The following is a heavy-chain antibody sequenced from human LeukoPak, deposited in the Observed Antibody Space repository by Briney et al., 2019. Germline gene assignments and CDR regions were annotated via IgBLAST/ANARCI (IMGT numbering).Heavy chain of an antibody. CDR3: ASGYSGYDYSQSWGYYYYYMDV. CDR1: GGSISSGSYY. CDR2: IYTSGNT. V-gene: IGHV4-61*02. D-gene: IGHD5-12*01. Sequence: SQTLSLTCTVSGGSISSGSYYWSWIRQPAGKGLEWIGRIYTSGNTNYNPSLKSRVTISVDTSKNQFSLKLSSVTAADTAVYYCASGYSGYDYSQSWGYYYYYMDVWGKGTTVTVSS. J-gene: IGHJ6*03.